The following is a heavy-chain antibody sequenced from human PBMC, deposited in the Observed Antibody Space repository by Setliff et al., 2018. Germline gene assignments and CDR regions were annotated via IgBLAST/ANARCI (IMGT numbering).Heavy chain of an antibody. D-gene: IGHD2-2*01. CDR2: IYYSGST. Sequence: SETLSLTCTVSGGSISSSSHYWGWIRQPPGKGLEWIGSIYYSGSTYYNPSLKSRVTISVDTSKNQFSLKLSSVTAADTAVYYCARTDLRYQTDYWGQGTLVTVSS. V-gene: IGHV4-39*07. CDR1: GGSISSSSHY. CDR3: ARTDLRYQTDY. J-gene: IGHJ4*02.